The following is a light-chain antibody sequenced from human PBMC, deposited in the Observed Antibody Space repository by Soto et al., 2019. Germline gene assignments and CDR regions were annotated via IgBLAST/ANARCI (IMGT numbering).Light chain of an antibody. CDR1: QSVSSSY. CDR3: QQYGSSPRT. J-gene: IGKJ1*01. CDR2: GAS. V-gene: IGKV3-20*01. Sequence: EIELTQSPGTLSLSAVERTTLSCRASQSVSSSYLAWYQQKPGQAPRLLIYGASSRATGIPDRFSGSGSGTDFTLTISRLEPEDFVVYYCQQYGSSPRTFGQGTKVDIK.